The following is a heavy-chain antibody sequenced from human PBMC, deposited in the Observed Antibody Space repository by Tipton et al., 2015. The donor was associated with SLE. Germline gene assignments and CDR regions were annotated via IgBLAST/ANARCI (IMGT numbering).Heavy chain of an antibody. J-gene: IGHJ6*03. D-gene: IGHD3-16*01. V-gene: IGHV4-34*01. Sequence: TLSLTCAVYGGSFSGYYWSWTRQPPGKGLEWIGEINHSGGTKYNPSLKSRVTISVDTSKNQFSLKLSSVTAADTAVYYCASWGPIVYYYYYMDVWGKGTTVTVSS. CDR2: INHSGGT. CDR1: GGSFSGYY. CDR3: ASWGPIVYYYYYMDV.